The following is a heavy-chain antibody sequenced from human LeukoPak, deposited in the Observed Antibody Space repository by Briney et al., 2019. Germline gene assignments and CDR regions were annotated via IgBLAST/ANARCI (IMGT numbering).Heavy chain of an antibody. CDR3: ASYRIYYYYGMDV. Sequence: SETLSLTCAVYGGSFSGYYWSWIRQPPGKGLEWIGEINHSGSTNHNPSLKSRVTISVDTSKNQFSLKLSSVTAADTAVYYCASYRIYYYYGMDVWGQGTTVTVSS. CDR2: INHSGST. V-gene: IGHV4-34*01. J-gene: IGHJ6*02. CDR1: GGSFSGYY. D-gene: IGHD1-14*01.